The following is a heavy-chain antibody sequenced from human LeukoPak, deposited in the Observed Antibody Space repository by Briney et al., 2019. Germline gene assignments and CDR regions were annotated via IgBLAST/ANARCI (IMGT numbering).Heavy chain of an antibody. CDR1: GFTFSSYA. Sequence: PGGSLRLSCAASGFTFSSYAMSWVRQAPGKGLEWVSAISGSGGSTYYADSVKGRFTISRDNSKNTLYLQMNSLRAEDTAVYYCARAVIVVVPAAPDYWGQGTLVTVSS. CDR3: ARAVIVVVPAAPDY. CDR2: ISGSGGST. D-gene: IGHD2-2*01. V-gene: IGHV3-23*01. J-gene: IGHJ4*02.